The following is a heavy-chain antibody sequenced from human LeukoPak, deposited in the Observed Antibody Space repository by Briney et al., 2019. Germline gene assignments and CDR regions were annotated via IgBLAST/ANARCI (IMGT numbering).Heavy chain of an antibody. CDR2: IIPILGIA. D-gene: IGHD2-15*01. CDR3: ARLPNRYCSGGSCYSI. CDR1: GGTFSSYT. V-gene: IGHV1-69*02. Sequence: SVKVSCKASGGTFSSYTISWVRQAPGQGLEWMGRIIPILGIANYAQKFQGRVTITADKSTSTAYMELSSLRSEDTAVYYCARLPNRYCSGGSCYSIWGQGTMVAVSS. J-gene: IGHJ3*02.